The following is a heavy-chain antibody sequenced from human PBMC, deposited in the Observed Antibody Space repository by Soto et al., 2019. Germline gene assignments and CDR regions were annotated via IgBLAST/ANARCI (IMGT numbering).Heavy chain of an antibody. Sequence: SVKVSCKASCYTFTSYGISWLRQAPGQGLEWMGWISAYNGNTNYAQKLQGRVTMTTDTSTSTAYMELRSLRSDDTAVYYCVMGLWLYAFDIWGQGTMVTVSS. V-gene: IGHV1-18*04. CDR3: VMGLWLYAFDI. CDR2: ISAYNGNT. D-gene: IGHD5-12*01. CDR1: CYTFTSYG. J-gene: IGHJ3*02.